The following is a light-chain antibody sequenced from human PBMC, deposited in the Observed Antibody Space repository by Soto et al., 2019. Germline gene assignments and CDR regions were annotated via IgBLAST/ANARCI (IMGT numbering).Light chain of an antibody. J-gene: IGLJ1*01. CDR1: SSNIGNNY. CDR3: GTWDSSLGAYV. V-gene: IGLV1-51*01. CDR2: DNN. Sequence: QSVLTQSPSVSAAPGQKVTISCSGSSSNIGNNYVSWYQQLPGTAPKLLIYDNNKRPSGIPDRFSGSKSGTSATLGITGLQTGDEADYYCGTWDSSLGAYVFGTGTKLTVL.